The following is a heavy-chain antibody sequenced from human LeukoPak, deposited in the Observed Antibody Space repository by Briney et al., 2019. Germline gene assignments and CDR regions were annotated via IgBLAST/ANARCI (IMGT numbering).Heavy chain of an antibody. V-gene: IGHV4-34*01. CDR3: ARRSVRGVITNP. J-gene: IGHJ5*02. Sequence: SETLSLTCAVYGGSFSGYYWSWIRQPPGKGLEWIGEINHSGSTNYNPSLKSRVTISVGTSKNQFSLKLSSVTAADTAVYYCARRSVRGVITNPWGQGTLVTVSS. CDR2: INHSGST. CDR1: GGSFSGYY. D-gene: IGHD3-10*01.